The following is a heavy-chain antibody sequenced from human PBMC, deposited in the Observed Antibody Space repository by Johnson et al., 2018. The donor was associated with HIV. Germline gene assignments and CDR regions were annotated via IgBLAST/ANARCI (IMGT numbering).Heavy chain of an antibody. V-gene: IGHV3-66*01. CDR1: GFTVINNY. CDR2: IYSRDTT. J-gene: IGHJ3*02. CDR3: AKNFGKILAAGGLEVGDAFDI. D-gene: IGHD6-13*01. Sequence: VQLVESGGGLVQPGGSLRLSCAVSGFTVINNYMTWVRQAPGKGLEWVSIIYSRDTTYYADSVKGRFSISRASSKNTLYLQMNSLRDEDTAVYYCAKNFGKILAAGGLEVGDAFDIWGQGTMVTVSS.